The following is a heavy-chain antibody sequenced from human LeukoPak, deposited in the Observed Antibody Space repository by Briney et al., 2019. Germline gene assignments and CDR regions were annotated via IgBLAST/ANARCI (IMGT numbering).Heavy chain of an antibody. CDR1: GFTFDDYT. CDR3: AKDNGSGSYYNGIYGMDV. J-gene: IGHJ6*02. Sequence: PGGSLRLSCAASGFTFDDYTMHWVRQAPGKGLEWVSLISWDGGSTYYADSVKGRFTISRDNSKNSLYLQMNSLRTEDTALYYCAKDNGSGSYYNGIYGMDVWGQGTTVTVSS. D-gene: IGHD3-10*01. V-gene: IGHV3-43*01. CDR2: ISWDGGST.